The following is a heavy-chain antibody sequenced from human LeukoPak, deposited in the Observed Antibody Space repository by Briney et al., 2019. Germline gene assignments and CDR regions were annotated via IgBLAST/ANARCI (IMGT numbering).Heavy chain of an antibody. CDR1: GGSISSYY. CDR3: ARGISGVRFKDYYYYMDV. CDR2: IYTSGST. Sequence: SETLSLTCTVSGGSISSYYWSWIRQPAGKGLEWIGRIYTSGSTNYNPSLKSRVTMSVDTSKNQFSLKLSSVTAADTAVYYCARGISGVRFKDYYYYMDVWGKGTTVTVSS. V-gene: IGHV4-4*07. J-gene: IGHJ6*03. D-gene: IGHD2-15*01.